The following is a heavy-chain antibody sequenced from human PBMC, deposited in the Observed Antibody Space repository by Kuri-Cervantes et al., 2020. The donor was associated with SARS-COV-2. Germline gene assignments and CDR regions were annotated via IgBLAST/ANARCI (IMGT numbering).Heavy chain of an antibody. CDR3: ARLDSGSYSNY. D-gene: IGHD1-26*01. CDR1: GGSFSGYY. Sequence: SQTLSLTCAVYGGSFSGYYWSWIRQPPGKGLEWIGEINHSGSTNYNPSLKSRVTISVDTSKNQFSLKLSSVTAADTAVYYCARLDSGSYSNYWGQGTLVTVSS. CDR2: INHSGST. J-gene: IGHJ4*02. V-gene: IGHV4-34*01.